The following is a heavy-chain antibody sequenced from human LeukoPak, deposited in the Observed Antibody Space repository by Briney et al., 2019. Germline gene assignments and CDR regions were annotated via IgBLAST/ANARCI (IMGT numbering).Heavy chain of an antibody. V-gene: IGHV4-61*02. CDR1: GGSISSDDYY. CDR3: ARGGTLFTFFDS. Sequence: PSETLSLTCTESGGSISSDDYYWNWIRQPAGRGLEWIGRIYTTGNTMYNPSLESRVCMSIDTSKNQVSLKVKSVTAADTAVYYCARGGTLFTFFDSWGQGTLVTVSS. J-gene: IGHJ4*02. CDR2: IYTTGNT. D-gene: IGHD2/OR15-2a*01.